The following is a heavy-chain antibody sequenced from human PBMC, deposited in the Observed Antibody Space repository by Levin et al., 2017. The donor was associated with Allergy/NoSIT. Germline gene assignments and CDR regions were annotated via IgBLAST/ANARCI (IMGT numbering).Heavy chain of an antibody. CDR3: ARDNIGLPDAFDI. J-gene: IGHJ3*02. V-gene: IGHV3-9*01. D-gene: IGHD3-10*01. CDR1: GFTFDDYA. Sequence: PGGSLGLSCAASGFTFDDYAMHWVRQAPGKGLEWVSGISWNSGSIGYADSVKGRFTISRDNAKNSLYLQMNSLRTEDTALYYCARDNIGLPDAFDIWGQGTMVIVSS. CDR2: ISWNSGSI.